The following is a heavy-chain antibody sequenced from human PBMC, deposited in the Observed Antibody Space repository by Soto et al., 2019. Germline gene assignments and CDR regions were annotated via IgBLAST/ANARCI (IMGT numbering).Heavy chain of an antibody. CDR2: INSDGSST. J-gene: IGHJ4*02. V-gene: IGHV3-74*01. CDR3: TRDPAPSGWYDY. D-gene: IGHD6-19*01. Sequence: PGGSLRLSCAASGFTLRDYWMHWVRQAPGKGLVWVSRINSDGSSTSYADSVKGRFIISRDSAKNMLYLQMNSLRAEDTALYYCTRDPAPSGWYDYWGRGTLVTAPQ. CDR1: GFTLRDYW.